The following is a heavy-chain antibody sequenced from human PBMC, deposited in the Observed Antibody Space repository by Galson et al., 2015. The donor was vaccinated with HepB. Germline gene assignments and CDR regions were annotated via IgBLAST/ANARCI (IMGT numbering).Heavy chain of an antibody. D-gene: IGHD1-26*01. Sequence: TLISYTMNWVRQAPGKGLEWVSSISSSSSYIYYADSVKGRFTISRDNAKNSLYLQMNSLRAEDTAVYYCAREWEVVGATSFDYWGQGTLVTVSS. CDR2: ISSSSSYI. V-gene: IGHV3-21*06. CDR1: TLISYT. J-gene: IGHJ4*02. CDR3: AREWEVVGATSFDY.